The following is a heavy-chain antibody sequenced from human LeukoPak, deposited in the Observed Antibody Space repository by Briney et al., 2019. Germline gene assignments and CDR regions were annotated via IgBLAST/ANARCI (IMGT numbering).Heavy chain of an antibody. V-gene: IGHV3-30*02. CDR1: GFTFSSYG. D-gene: IGHD3-22*01. J-gene: IGHJ5*02. CDR2: IRYDGSNK. CDR3: AKSSYYYDSSGYPPSNWFDP. Sequence: PGGSLRLSCAASGFTFSSYGMHWVRQAPGKGLEWVAFIRYDGSNKYYADSVKGRFTISRDNSKNTLYLQMNSLRAEDTAVYYCAKSSYYYDSSGYPPSNWFDPWGQGTLVTVSS.